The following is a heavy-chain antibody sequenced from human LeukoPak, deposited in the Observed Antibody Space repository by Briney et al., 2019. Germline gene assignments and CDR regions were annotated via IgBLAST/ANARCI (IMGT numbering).Heavy chain of an antibody. CDR3: AIWTSGNY. CDR2: MDPTGSQK. CDR1: QFTFNGSW. V-gene: IGHV3-7*01. D-gene: IGHD1-1*01. J-gene: IGHJ4*02. Sequence: GGSLRLSCADSQFTFNGSWMNWVRQAPGKGLEWVANMDPTGSQKRYVDSVRGRFTISKDNPGASLYLDMRSLRAEDTAIYYCAIWTSGNYWGQGTLVTVSS.